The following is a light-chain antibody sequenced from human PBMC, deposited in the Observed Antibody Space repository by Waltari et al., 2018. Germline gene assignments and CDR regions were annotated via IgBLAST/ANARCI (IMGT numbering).Light chain of an antibody. J-gene: IGKJ3*01. CDR3: QQYNSFLT. CDR1: QSISSW. Sequence: DIQMTQSPSTLSASVGDRVTITCRASQSISSWLAWYQQKPGKAPKLLICKAFSLESGVPSRFSGSGSGTEFTLTISSLQPDDFATYYCQQYNSFLTFGPGTKVDIK. V-gene: IGKV1-5*03. CDR2: KAF.